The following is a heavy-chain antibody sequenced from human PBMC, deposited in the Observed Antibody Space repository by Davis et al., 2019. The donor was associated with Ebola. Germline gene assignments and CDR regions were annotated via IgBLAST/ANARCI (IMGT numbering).Heavy chain of an antibody. CDR1: GFTFSSYA. J-gene: IGHJ4*02. CDR2: IRYVGSNK. CDR3: AKSITIFGVVWSLWDY. D-gene: IGHD3-3*01. V-gene: IGHV3-30*02. Sequence: PGGSLRLSCAASGFTFSSYAMHWVRQAPGKGLEWVAFIRYVGSNKYYADSVKGRFTISRANSKNTRYLQMNSLRAEDTAVYYCAKSITIFGVVWSLWDYWGQGTLVTVSS.